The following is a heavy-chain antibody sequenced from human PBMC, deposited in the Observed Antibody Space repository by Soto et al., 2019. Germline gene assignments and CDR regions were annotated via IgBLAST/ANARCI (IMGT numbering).Heavy chain of an antibody. J-gene: IGHJ4*02. CDR1: GYTFTSYG. V-gene: IGHV1-18*01. Sequence: QVQLVQSGAEVKKPGASVKVSCKASGYTFTSYGISWVRQAPGQGLEWMGWINVYNGNTNYAQKLQGRVTMTTDTSTSTAYLDLRSLRSDDTAVYFCVRDTSRGEHDYWGQGTLVTVSS. CDR2: INVYNGNT. D-gene: IGHD3-10*01. CDR3: VRDTSRGEHDY.